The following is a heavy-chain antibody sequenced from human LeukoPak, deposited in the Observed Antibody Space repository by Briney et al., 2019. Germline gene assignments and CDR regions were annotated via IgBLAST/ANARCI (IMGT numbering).Heavy chain of an antibody. CDR2: IRYDGTDK. D-gene: IGHD2-21*01. Sequence: GGSLRLSCAASGFTFSSFGMHWVRQAPGKGLEWVAFIRYDGTDKYYADSVKGRFTISRDNSRNTLYLQMNSLRPEDTAVYYCAPRVVVITAPFDYWGQGTLVTVSS. J-gene: IGHJ4*02. CDR3: APRVVVITAPFDY. V-gene: IGHV3-30*02. CDR1: GFTFSSFG.